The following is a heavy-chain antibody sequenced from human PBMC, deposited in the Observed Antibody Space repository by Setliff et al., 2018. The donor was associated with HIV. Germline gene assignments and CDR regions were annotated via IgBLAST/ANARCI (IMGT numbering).Heavy chain of an antibody. D-gene: IGHD1-26*01. CDR2: ISTGNENT. J-gene: IGHJ6*02. CDR3: ARVSGGRPGNYYYAMDV. CDR1: GGTFGIYG. Sequence: ASVKVSCKASGGTFGIYGISWVRQAPGQGLEWMGWISTGNENTRYSQKFQGRVSIIRDTSANTAYMELTNLRSDDSAIYYCARVSGGRPGNYYYAMDVWGQGTTVTVSS. V-gene: IGHV1-3*04.